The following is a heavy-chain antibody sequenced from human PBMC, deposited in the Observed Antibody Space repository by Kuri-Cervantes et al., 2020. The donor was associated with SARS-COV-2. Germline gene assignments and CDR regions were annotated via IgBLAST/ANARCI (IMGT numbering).Heavy chain of an antibody. CDR2: INPSGGST. CDR1: GYTFTSYY. Sequence: ASVKVSCKASGYTFTSYYMHWVRQAPGQGLEWMGIINPSGGSTSYAQKFQGRVTMTRDTSTSTVYMELSSLRAEDTAVYYCARGFRNYDFWSGYRPNYYYYYMDVWGKGTTVTVSS. CDR3: ARGFRNYDFWSGYRPNYYYYYMDV. J-gene: IGHJ6*03. D-gene: IGHD3-3*01. V-gene: IGHV1-46*01.